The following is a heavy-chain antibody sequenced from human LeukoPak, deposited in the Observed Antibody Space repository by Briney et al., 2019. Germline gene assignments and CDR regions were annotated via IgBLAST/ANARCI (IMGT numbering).Heavy chain of an antibody. CDR1: GYTFTSYY. CDR2: IIPIFGTA. Sequence: GASVKVSRKASGYTFTSYYMHWVRQAPGQGLEWMGGIIPIFGTANYAQKFQGRVTITADESTSTAYMELSSLRSEDTAVYYCARGSVVVVITMDYYYGMDVWGQGTTVTVSS. J-gene: IGHJ6*02. CDR3: ARGSVVVVITMDYYYGMDV. V-gene: IGHV1-69*13. D-gene: IGHD3-22*01.